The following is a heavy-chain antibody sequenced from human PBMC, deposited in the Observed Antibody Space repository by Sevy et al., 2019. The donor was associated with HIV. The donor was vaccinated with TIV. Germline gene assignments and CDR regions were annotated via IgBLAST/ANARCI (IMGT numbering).Heavy chain of an antibody. CDR1: GYTFTGYY. CDR3: ARMGDYFDTSGYYPLKY. J-gene: IGHJ4*02. Sequence: ASVKVSCKASGYTFTGYYVHWLRQAPGQGLEWMGWINPKTGGTYFAKKFQDRVTMTTGTSITTAYLELSGLRFDDTAVYYCARMGDYFDTSGYYPLKYWGPGTLVTVSS. D-gene: IGHD3-22*01. CDR2: INPKTGGT. V-gene: IGHV1-2*02.